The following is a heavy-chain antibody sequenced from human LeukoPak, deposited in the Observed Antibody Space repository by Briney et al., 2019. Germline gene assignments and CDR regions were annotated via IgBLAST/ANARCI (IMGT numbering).Heavy chain of an antibody. CDR2: IYYSGST. CDR3: ARDGSGSPFDY. J-gene: IGHJ4*02. D-gene: IGHD3-10*01. Sequence: PSETLSLTCTVSGGSISSRSYYWGWIRQPPGKGLEWIGSIYYSGSTYYNPSLQSRVTISVDTSKNQFSLKLNSVTAADTAVYYCARDGSGSPFDYWGQGTLVTVSS. CDR1: GGSISSRSYY. V-gene: IGHV4-39*01.